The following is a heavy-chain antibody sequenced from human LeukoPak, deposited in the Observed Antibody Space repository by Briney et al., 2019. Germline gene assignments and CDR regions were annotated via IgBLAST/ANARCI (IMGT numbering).Heavy chain of an antibody. CDR3: AREVRGVIIKG. D-gene: IGHD3-10*01. CDR1: GGSISSGDYY. Sequence: SQTLSLTRTVSGGSISSGDYYWSWIRQPPGEGLEWIGYIYYSGSTYYNPSLKSRVTISVDTSKNQFSLKLSSVTAADTAVYYCAREVRGVIIKGWGQGTLVTVSS. V-gene: IGHV4-30-4*08. CDR2: IYYSGST. J-gene: IGHJ4*02.